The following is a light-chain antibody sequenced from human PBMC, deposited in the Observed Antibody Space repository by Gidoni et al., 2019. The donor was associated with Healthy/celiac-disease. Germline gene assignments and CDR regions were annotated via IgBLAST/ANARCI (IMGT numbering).Light chain of an antibody. J-gene: IGKJ2*01. V-gene: IGKV1-8*01. Sequence: AIRLTQSPSSLSASTGDRVTITCRASQGISSYLAWSQQKPGKAPKLLIYAASTLQSVGPSRFSGSGSGTDFTLTISCLQSEDFATYYCQQYYSYPPLYTFGQGTKLEIK. CDR2: AAS. CDR3: QQYYSYPPLYT. CDR1: QGISSY.